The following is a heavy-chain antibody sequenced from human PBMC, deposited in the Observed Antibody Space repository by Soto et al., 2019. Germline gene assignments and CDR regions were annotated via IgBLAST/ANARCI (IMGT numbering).Heavy chain of an antibody. CDR3: ARLEVVPAATGGKYYYYGMDV. D-gene: IGHD2-2*01. V-gene: IGHV5-51*01. CDR2: IYPGDSDT. Sequence: GESLKISCKGSGYSFTSYWIGWVRQMPGKGLEWMGIIYPGDSDTRYSPSFQGQVTISADKSISTAYLQWSSLKASDTAMYYCARLEVVPAATGGKYYYYGMDVWDQGTTVTVSS. J-gene: IGHJ6*02. CDR1: GYSFTSYW.